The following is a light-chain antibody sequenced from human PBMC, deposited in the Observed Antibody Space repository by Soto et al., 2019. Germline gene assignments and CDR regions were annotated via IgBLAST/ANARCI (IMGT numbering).Light chain of an antibody. V-gene: IGKV3-15*01. CDR1: QSITTN. Sequence: EKVLTQSPVTLSVSLGERATLSCRASQSITTNLAWYQQKPGQAPRLLIFGASNRATGIPARFSGSGSGTEFSLTISSLQSEDSAIYYCKQYNDWPPLTFGGGTKVEI. CDR3: KQYNDWPPLT. CDR2: GAS. J-gene: IGKJ4*01.